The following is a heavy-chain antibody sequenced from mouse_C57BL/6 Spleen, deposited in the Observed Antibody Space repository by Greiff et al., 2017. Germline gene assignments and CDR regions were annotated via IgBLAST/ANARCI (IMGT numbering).Heavy chain of an antibody. D-gene: IGHD1-1*01. CDR3: ARQGYYYGSIYYFDY. CDR1: GYTFTGSW. J-gene: IGHJ2*01. Sequence: QVQLQQSGAELMKPGASVKLSCKATGYTFTGSWIEWVKQRPGHGLEWIGEILPGSGSTNYNEKFKGKATFTADTSSNTAYMQLSSLTTEDSAIYYCARQGYYYGSIYYFDYWGQGTTLTVSS. V-gene: IGHV1-9*01. CDR2: ILPGSGST.